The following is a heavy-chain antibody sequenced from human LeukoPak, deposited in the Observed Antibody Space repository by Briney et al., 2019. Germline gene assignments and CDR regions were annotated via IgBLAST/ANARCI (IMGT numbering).Heavy chain of an antibody. CDR3: ARGYYDAPGY. CDR2: ISSRGSAI. V-gene: IGHV3-11*01. D-gene: IGHD3-22*01. J-gene: IGHJ4*02. Sequence: GGSLRLSCAASGFTVSSNYMSWVRQAPGKGLEWVSHISSRGSAIFYADSVKGRFTISRDNAKNSLYLQMDSLRAEDTAVCYCARGYYDAPGYWGQGTLVTVSS. CDR1: GFTVSSNY.